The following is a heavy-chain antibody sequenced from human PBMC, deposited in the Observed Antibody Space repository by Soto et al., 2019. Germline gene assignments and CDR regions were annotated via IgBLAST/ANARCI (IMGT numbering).Heavy chain of an antibody. D-gene: IGHD3-3*01. CDR3: ARRSVYYDFWSGYYDAFDI. CDR1: GGSISSYY. J-gene: IGHJ3*02. CDR2: IYYSGST. Sequence: SETLSLTCTVSGGSISSYYWSWIRQPPGKGLEWIGYIYYSGSTNYNPSLKSRVTISVDTSKNQFSLKLSSVTAADTAVYYCARRSVYYDFWSGYYDAFDIRGQGTMVTVAS. V-gene: IGHV4-59*01.